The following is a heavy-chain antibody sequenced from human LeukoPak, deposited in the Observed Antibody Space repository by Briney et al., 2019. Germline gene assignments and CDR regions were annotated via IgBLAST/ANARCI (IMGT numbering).Heavy chain of an antibody. CDR1: GFTVSSNE. CDR3: AKVIVVVVPAFFDY. J-gene: IGHJ4*02. D-gene: IGHD2-2*01. Sequence: GGSLRLSCAVSGFTVSSNEMSWVRQAPGKGLEWVSAISGSGGSTYYADSVKGRFTISRDNSKNTLYLQMNSLRAEDTAVYYCAKVIVVVVPAFFDYWGQGTLVTVSS. V-gene: IGHV3-23*01. CDR2: ISGSGGST.